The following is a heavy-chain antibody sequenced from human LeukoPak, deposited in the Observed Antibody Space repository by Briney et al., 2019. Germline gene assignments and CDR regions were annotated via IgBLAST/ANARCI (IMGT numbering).Heavy chain of an antibody. CDR1: GGSFTSYY. Sequence: SETLSLTCAVYGGSFTSYYWNLIRQPPGKWLEWIGEINHSGSTNYNPSLQSQVTISVDTSKNQFSLKVTSVTAADTAVYYCARGVVAAAGGYFDLWGQGTLVTVSS. J-gene: IGHJ4*02. CDR2: INHSGST. D-gene: IGHD2-15*01. V-gene: IGHV4-34*01. CDR3: ARGVVAAAGGYFDL.